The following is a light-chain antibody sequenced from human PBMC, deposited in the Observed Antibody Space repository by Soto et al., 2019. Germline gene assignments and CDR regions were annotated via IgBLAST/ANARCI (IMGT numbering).Light chain of an antibody. CDR3: QQYGSLPFT. V-gene: IGKV3-20*01. J-gene: IGKJ3*01. Sequence: EIVLTQSPGTLSLSPGERATLSCRASQSVSSSYLAWHQQKRGQAPRLLIYGASSRATGIPDRFIGSGSGTDFTLIISSLEPEDFAVYYCQQYGSLPFTFGPGTKVEIK. CDR1: QSVSSSY. CDR2: GAS.